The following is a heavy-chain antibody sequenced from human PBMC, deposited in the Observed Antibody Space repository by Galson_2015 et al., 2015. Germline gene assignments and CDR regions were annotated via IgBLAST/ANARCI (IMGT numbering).Heavy chain of an antibody. CDR1: GGSISSYY. Sequence: ETLSLTCTVSGGSISSYYWSWIRQPPGKGLEWIGYIYYSGSTNYNPSLKSRVTISVDTSKNQFSLKLSSVTAADTAVYYCATQWGYCTNGVCSRRGYYYGMDVWGQGTTVTVSS. D-gene: IGHD2-8*01. CDR3: ATQWGYCTNGVCSRRGYYYGMDV. CDR2: IYYSGST. J-gene: IGHJ6*02. V-gene: IGHV4-59*01.